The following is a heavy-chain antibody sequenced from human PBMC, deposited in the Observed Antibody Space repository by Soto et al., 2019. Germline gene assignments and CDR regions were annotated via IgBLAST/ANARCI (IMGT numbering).Heavy chain of an antibody. J-gene: IGHJ3*02. CDR2: ISYDGSNK. CDR1: GFTFSCYA. D-gene: IGHD6-6*01. CDR3: ARDRGASSIAALDAFDI. Sequence: PGGSLRLSCAASGFTFSCYAMHWVRQAPGKXLEWVAVISYDGSNKYYADSVKGRFTISRDNSKNTLYLQMNSLRAEDTAVYYCARDRGASSIAALDAFDIWGQGTMVTVSS. V-gene: IGHV3-30-3*01.